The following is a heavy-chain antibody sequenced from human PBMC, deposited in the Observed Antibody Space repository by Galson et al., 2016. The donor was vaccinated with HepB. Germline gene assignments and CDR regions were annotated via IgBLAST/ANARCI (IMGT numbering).Heavy chain of an antibody. V-gene: IGHV4-4*07. CDR3: AGQWLVPFDL. Sequence: ETLSLTCTVSGGPISGYHWSWIRQPAGKGLEWIGLIYNSGRTNYNPSLKSRFTMSVDTSKNQLSLNLRSVTAADTAVYYCAGQWLVPFDLWGRGTLVTVSS. CDR2: IYNSGRT. CDR1: GGPISGYH. D-gene: IGHD6-19*01. J-gene: IGHJ2*01.